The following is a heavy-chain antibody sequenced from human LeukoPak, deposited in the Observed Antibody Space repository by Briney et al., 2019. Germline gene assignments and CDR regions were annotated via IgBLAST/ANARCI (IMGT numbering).Heavy chain of an antibody. V-gene: IGHV3-23*01. J-gene: IGHJ4*02. CDR3: TDKYSYDY. CDR1: GFTFSSYA. Sequence: GGSLRLSCAASGFTFSSYAMSWVRQAPGKRLEWVSTISGNGGDTYYADSVKGRFTISRDNSKNTLYLQMNSLRAEDTAVYYCTDKYSYDYWGQGTLVTVSS. CDR2: ISGNGGDT. D-gene: IGHD5-18*01.